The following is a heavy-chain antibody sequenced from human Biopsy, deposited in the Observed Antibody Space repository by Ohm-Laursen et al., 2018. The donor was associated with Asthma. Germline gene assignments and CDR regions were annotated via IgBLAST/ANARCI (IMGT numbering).Heavy chain of an antibody. CDR2: VSSDGHNK. CDR3: ARQSGQEYGDSIPFDT. J-gene: IGHJ3*02. D-gene: IGHD3-22*01. V-gene: IGHV3-30*03. Sequence: SLRLSCAASGFVFSQCGMHWVRQGPGKGLEWVALVSSDGHNKYYEDSVKGRFTISRDNSRNRLYLQINSLTVEDSAVYFCARQSGQEYGDSIPFDTWGQGTTVIVSS. CDR1: GFVFSQCG.